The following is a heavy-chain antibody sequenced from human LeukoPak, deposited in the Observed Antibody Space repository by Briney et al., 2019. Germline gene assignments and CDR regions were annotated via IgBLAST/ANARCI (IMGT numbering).Heavy chain of an antibody. V-gene: IGHV4-39*01. CDR2: IYYSGST. J-gene: IGHJ4*02. Sequence: PSETLSLTCTVSGGSISSSSYYWGWIRQPPGKGLEWIGSIYYSGSTYYNPSLKSRVTLSVDTSKNQFSLKLSSVTAADTAVYYCARHSKTYYDFWSGPQLPIYFDYWGQGTLVTVSS. CDR3: ARHSKTYYDFWSGPQLPIYFDY. CDR1: GGSISSSSYY. D-gene: IGHD3-3*01.